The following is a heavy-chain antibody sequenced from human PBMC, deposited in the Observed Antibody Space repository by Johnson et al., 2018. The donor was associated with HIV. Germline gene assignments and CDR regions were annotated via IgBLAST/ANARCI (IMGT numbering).Heavy chain of an antibody. CDR1: GFTFSSYA. J-gene: IGHJ3*02. V-gene: IGHV3-30-3*01. D-gene: IGHD5-24*01. CDR2: ISYDGSNK. Sequence: QVHLVESGGGVVQPGRSLRLSCAASGFTFSSYAMHWVRQAQGKGLEWVAVISYDGSNKYYADSVKGRFPISRDNSKNTLYLQMNSLRAEDTAVYYCARQKNSQGRWLQFDAFDIWGQGTMVTVSS. CDR3: ARQKNSQGRWLQFDAFDI.